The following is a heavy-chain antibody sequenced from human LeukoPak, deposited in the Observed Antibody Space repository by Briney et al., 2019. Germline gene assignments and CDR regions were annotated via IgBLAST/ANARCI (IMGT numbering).Heavy chain of an antibody. D-gene: IGHD6-19*01. Sequence: ASVKVSCKASGYTFTGYYMHWVRQAPGQGLEWMGWINPNSGGTNYAQKFQGRVTMTRDTSISTAYMELSRLRSDDTAVYYCARGVGALDSSGLDFDYWGQRTLVTVSS. V-gene: IGHV1-2*02. CDR3: ARGVGALDSSGLDFDY. J-gene: IGHJ4*02. CDR2: INPNSGGT. CDR1: GYTFTGYY.